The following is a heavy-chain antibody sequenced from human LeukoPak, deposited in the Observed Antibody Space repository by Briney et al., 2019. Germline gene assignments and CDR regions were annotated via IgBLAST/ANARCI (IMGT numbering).Heavy chain of an antibody. CDR2: ISGSGGST. D-gene: IGHD3-22*01. Sequence: GGSLRLSCAASDFTVSNMYMTWVRQAPGKGLEWVSAISGSGGSTYYADSVKGRFTISRDNSKNTLYLQMNSLRAEDTAVYYCAKVDDSSGYSFDYWGQGTLVTVSS. V-gene: IGHV3-23*01. CDR1: DFTVSNMY. CDR3: AKVDDSSGYSFDY. J-gene: IGHJ4*02.